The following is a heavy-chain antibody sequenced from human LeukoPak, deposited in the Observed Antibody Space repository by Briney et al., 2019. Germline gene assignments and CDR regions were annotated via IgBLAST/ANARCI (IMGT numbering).Heavy chain of an antibody. Sequence: GGSLRLSCAASGFTFSSYAMNWVRQAPGKGLEWVAVISYDGSNKYYADSVKGRFTISRDNSKNTLYLQMNSLRAEDTAIYYCAREGYYGSGSPPSFYFDYWGQGTLVTVSS. D-gene: IGHD3-10*01. CDR1: GFTFSSYA. CDR3: AREGYYGSGSPPSFYFDY. J-gene: IGHJ4*02. V-gene: IGHV3-30-3*01. CDR2: ISYDGSNK.